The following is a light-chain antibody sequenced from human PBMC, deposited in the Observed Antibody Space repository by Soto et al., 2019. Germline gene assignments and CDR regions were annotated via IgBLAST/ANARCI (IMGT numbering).Light chain of an antibody. CDR3: CSFAGGTLV. J-gene: IGLJ2*01. Sequence: QSALTQPASVSGSPGQSITISCTGTSNDFGDYNAVSWYQQYPGKVPTVMIYEVYKRPSGLSLRFSGSKSGNTASLTISGLQAEDEADYYCCSFAGGTLVFGGGTKLTVL. V-gene: IGLV2-23*02. CDR1: SNDFGDYNA. CDR2: EVY.